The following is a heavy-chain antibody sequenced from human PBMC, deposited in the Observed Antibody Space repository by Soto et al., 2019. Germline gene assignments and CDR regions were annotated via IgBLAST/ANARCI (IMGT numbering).Heavy chain of an antibody. CDR3: ARLTMVRWKYYYGMDV. J-gene: IGHJ6*02. CDR1: GYSFTSYW. D-gene: IGHD3-10*01. Sequence: GESLKISCKGSGYSFTSYWISWVRQMPGKGLEWMGRIDPSDSYTNYSPSFQGHVTISADKSISTAYLQWSSLKASDTAMYYCARLTMVRWKYYYGMDVWGQGTTVTVSS. V-gene: IGHV5-10-1*01. CDR2: IDPSDSYT.